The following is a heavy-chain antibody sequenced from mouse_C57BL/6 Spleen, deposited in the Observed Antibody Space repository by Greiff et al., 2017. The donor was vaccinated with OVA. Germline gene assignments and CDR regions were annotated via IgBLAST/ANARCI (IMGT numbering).Heavy chain of an antibody. D-gene: IGHD2-2*01. Sequence: VQLQESGAELVKPGASVKMSCKASGYTFTSYWITWVKQRPGQGLEWIGDIYPGSGSTNYNEKFKSKATLTVDTSSSTAYMQLSSLTSEDSAVYYCARWLNYYAMDYWGQGTSVTVSS. CDR3: ARWLNYYAMDY. CDR2: IYPGSGST. J-gene: IGHJ4*01. V-gene: IGHV1-55*01. CDR1: GYTFTSYW.